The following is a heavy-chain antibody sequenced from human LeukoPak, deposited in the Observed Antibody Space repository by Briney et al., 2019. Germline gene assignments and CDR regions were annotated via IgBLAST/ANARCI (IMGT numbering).Heavy chain of an antibody. V-gene: IGHV4-30-2*01. CDR3: ARGADTSYWYFDL. J-gene: IGHJ2*01. D-gene: IGHD2-2*02. CDR2: IYHSGST. Sequence: SQTLSLTCAVSGGSISSGGYSWSWIRQPPGKGLGWIGYIYHSGSTYYNPSLKSRVTISVDRSKNQFSLKLSSVTAADTAVYYCARGADTSYWYFDLWGRGTLVTVSS. CDR1: GGSISSGGYS.